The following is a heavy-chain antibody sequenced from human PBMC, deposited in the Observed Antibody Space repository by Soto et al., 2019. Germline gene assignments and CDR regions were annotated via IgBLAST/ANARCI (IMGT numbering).Heavy chain of an antibody. Sequence: QLQLQESGPGLVKPSETLSLTCTVSGGAISSSSHYWGWVRQPPGKWPVWIGSIYLSGSTYYNPSLKNRVNISVDTSQDQCPLNRSPVHADDTDVYYCARTRPDVAVRRGVGAFDVTGQGSIVSVS. D-gene: IGHD2-2*01. V-gene: IGHV4-39*01. CDR1: GGAISSSSHY. J-gene: IGHJ3*01. CDR2: IYLSGST. CDR3: ARTRPDVAVRRGVGAFDV.